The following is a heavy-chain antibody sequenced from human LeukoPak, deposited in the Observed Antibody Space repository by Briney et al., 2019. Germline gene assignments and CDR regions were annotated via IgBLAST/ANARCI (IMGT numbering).Heavy chain of an antibody. D-gene: IGHD3-22*01. CDR2: ISSSGSTI. CDR1: GFTFSDYY. V-gene: IGHV3-11*04. CDR3: ARPREDYYDSSGYLNWFDP. J-gene: IGHJ5*02. Sequence: GGSLRLSCAASGFTFSDYYMSWIRQAPGKGLEWVSYISSSGSTIYYADSVKGRFTISRDNAKNSLYLQMNSLRAEDTAVYYCARPREDYYDSSGYLNWFDPWGQGTLDTVSS.